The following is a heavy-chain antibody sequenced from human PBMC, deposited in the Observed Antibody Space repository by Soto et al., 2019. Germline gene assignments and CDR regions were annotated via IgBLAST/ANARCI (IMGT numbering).Heavy chain of an antibody. Sequence: GGSLRLSCAASGFTFSNYWMSWVRQAPGKGLEWVANIKQDGSQNYYVDSVKGRFTTSRDNTKNSFYLQMNSLRAEDTAVYYCGRDRISGYNFDYWGQGTLVTVSS. J-gene: IGHJ4*02. V-gene: IGHV3-7*01. CDR1: GFTFSNYW. CDR2: IKQDGSQN. CDR3: GRDRISGYNFDY. D-gene: IGHD5-12*01.